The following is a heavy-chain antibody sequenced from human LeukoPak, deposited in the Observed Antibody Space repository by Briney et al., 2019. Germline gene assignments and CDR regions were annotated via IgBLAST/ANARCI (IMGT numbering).Heavy chain of an antibody. J-gene: IGHJ3*02. Sequence: SVKVSCKASGGTFSSYSISWVRQAPGQGLEWMGRIIPIFGTANYAQKFQGRVTITTDESTSTAYMELSSLRSEDTVVYYCASSIMITFGGVIVRDGDALDIWGQGTMVTVSS. CDR1: GGTFSSYS. CDR3: ASSIMITFGGVIVRDGDALDI. V-gene: IGHV1-69*05. D-gene: IGHD3-16*02. CDR2: IIPIFGTA.